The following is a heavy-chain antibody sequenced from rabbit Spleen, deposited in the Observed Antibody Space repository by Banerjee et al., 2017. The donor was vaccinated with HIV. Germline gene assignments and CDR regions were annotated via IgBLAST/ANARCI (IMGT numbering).Heavy chain of an antibody. Sequence: QEQLVESGGGLVQPGASLTLTCTASGFSFSSSYWICWVRQAPGKGLEWIACIYTGSSGNSYYATWAKGRFTISKTSSTTVDLQMTSLTVADTATYFCARDTGSSFSSYGMDLWGQGTLVTVS. D-gene: IGHD8-1*01. J-gene: IGHJ6*01. V-gene: IGHV1S45*01. CDR1: GFSFSSSYW. CDR3: ARDTGSSFSSYGMDL. CDR2: IYTGSSGNS.